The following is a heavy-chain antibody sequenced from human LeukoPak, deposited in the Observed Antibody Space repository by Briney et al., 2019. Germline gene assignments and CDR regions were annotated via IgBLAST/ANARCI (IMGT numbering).Heavy chain of an antibody. CDR3: PRSERHCSSTSCSNYYYYYMDV. CDR1: GYTFTSYY. Sequence: ASVKVSCKASGYTFTSYYMHWVRQAPGQGLEWMGIINPSGGSTSYAQKFQGRVTMTRDMSTSTVYMELSSLRSEDTAVYYCPRSERHCSSTSCSNYYYYYMDVWGKGTTVTVSS. CDR2: INPSGGST. J-gene: IGHJ6*03. D-gene: IGHD2-2*01. V-gene: IGHV1-46*01.